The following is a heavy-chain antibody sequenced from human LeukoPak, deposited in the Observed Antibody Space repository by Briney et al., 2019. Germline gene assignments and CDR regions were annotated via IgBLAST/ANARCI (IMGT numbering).Heavy chain of an antibody. J-gene: IGHJ4*02. CDR2: IYHSGST. V-gene: IGHV4-30-2*01. CDR1: GGSISSGGYY. CDR3: ARTAYSSSSDY. D-gene: IGHD6-6*01. Sequence: SETLSLTCTVSGGSISSGGYYWSWIRQPPGKGLEWIGYIYHSGSTYYNPSLKSRVTISVDRSKNQFSLKLSSVTAADTAVYYCARTAYSSSSDYWGQGTLVTVSS.